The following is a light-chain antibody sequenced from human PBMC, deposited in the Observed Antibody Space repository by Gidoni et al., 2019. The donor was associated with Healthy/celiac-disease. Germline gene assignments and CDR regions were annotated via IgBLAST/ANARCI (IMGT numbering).Light chain of an antibody. CDR2: GAS. CDR1: QSVSSSY. V-gene: IGKV3-20*01. Sequence: EIVFTQSPGTLSLSPGERATLSCRDSQSVSSSYLAWYQQKPGQAPRLLIYGASSRATGIPDRCSGSGSGTDFTLTISRLEPEDFAVYYCQQYGSSPTFGGGTKVEIK. J-gene: IGKJ4*01. CDR3: QQYGSSPT.